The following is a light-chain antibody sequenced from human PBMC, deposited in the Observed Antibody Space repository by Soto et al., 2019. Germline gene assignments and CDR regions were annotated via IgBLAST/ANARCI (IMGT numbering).Light chain of an antibody. CDR3: QQYSAWPLT. CDR1: QSLNNN. J-gene: IGKJ4*01. V-gene: IGKV3-15*01. CDR2: FAS. Sequence: EIVMTQSPATLSVSPGEKATLSCRASQSLNNNLAWYQQKPGQGPRLLIYFASTRATGIPTLFSGSGSGTEFSLTISSLQSEDFASYYCQQYSAWPLTFGGGTKVETK.